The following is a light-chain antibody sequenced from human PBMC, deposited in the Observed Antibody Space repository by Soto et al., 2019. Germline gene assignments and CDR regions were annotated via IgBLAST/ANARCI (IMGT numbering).Light chain of an antibody. V-gene: IGLV2-23*01. CDR2: EGS. Sequence: SVLTQPASVSGSPGQSITISCTGTSSDVGSYNLVSWYQQHPGKAPKLMIYEGSKRPSGVSNRFSGSKSGNTASLTISGLQAEDEADYYCQSYDISLHNYVFGTGTKVTV. CDR1: SSDVGSYNL. J-gene: IGLJ1*01. CDR3: QSYDISLHNYV.